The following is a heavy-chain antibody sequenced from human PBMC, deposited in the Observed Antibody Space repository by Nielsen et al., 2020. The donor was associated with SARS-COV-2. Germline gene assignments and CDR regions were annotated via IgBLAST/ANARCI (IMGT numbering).Heavy chain of an antibody. CDR3: ARGTQWDCSGGSCYSYWFDP. J-gene: IGHJ5*02. CDR1: GCSISSYY. D-gene: IGHD2-15*01. CDR2: IYYSGST. V-gene: IGHV4-59*01. Sequence: SETLSLTCTVSGCSISSYYWSWIRQPPGKGLEWIGYIYYSGSTNYNPSLKSRVTISVDTSKNQFSLKLSSVTAADTAVYYCARGTQWDCSGGSCYSYWFDPWGQGTLVTVSS.